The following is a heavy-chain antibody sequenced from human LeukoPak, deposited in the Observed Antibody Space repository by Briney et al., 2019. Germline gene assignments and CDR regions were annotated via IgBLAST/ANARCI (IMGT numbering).Heavy chain of an antibody. Sequence: SETLSLTCAVYGASFSGYYWSWIRQPPGKGLEWIGEINHSGSTNYNPSLKSRVTISVDTSKNQFSLKLSSVTAADTAVYYCAGNRGLGRDYWGQGTLVTVSS. CDR1: GASFSGYY. CDR2: INHSGST. CDR3: AGNRGLGRDY. J-gene: IGHJ4*02. D-gene: IGHD4-23*01. V-gene: IGHV4-34*01.